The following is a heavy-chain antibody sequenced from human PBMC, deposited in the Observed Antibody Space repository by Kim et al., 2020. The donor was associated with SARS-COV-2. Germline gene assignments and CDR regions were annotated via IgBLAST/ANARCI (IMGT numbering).Heavy chain of an antibody. CDR2: IYYSGST. Sequence: SETLSLTCTVSGDSISSSSYYWGWIRQPPGKGLEWIGSIYYSGSTYYNPSLKSRVTISVYTSKNQFSLKLSSVTAADTAVYYCARLDYYDSSGYYSNWFDTWGQGTLVTASS. J-gene: IGHJ5*02. CDR1: GDSISSSSYY. D-gene: IGHD3-22*01. V-gene: IGHV4-39*01. CDR3: ARLDYYDSSGYYSNWFDT.